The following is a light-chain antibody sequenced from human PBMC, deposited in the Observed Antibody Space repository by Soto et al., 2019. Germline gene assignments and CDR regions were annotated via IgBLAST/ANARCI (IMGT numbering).Light chain of an antibody. CDR3: QQYSSSPLT. J-gene: IGKJ3*01. CDR2: GAS. CDR1: QSVSSSY. V-gene: IGKV3-20*01. Sequence: EIVLTQSPGTLSLSPGERATLSCRASQSVSSSYLAWYQQKPGQAPRLLIYGASSRATGIPDRFSGSGSGTDFTLTISRLEPEDFTAHYCQQYSSSPLTFGPGTKVDIK.